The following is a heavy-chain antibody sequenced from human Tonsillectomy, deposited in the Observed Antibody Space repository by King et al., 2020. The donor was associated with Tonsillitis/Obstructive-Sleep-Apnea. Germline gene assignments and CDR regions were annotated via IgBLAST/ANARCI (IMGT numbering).Heavy chain of an antibody. J-gene: IGHJ6*03. Sequence: VQLVESGGGLIQPGGSLRLSCAASGFTVSSNYMSWVRQAPGKGLEWVSVIYSGGSTYYADSVKGRFTISRDNSKNTLYLQMNSLRAEDTAVYYCARDESGYSGYDPYYYYYMDVWGKGTTVTVSS. CDR3: ARDESGYSGYDPYYYYYMDV. V-gene: IGHV3-53*01. D-gene: IGHD5-12*01. CDR2: IYSGGST. CDR1: GFTVSSNY.